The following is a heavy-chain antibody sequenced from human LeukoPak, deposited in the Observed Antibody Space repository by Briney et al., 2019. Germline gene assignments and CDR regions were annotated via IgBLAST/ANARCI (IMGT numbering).Heavy chain of an antibody. CDR2: IKSKTNGGTT. CDR1: GFTFNHAW. Sequence: RPGGSLRLSCAASGFTFNHAWMSWVRQAPGKWLEWVGRIKSKTNGGTTDYAAPVKGRFTISRDDSKNTLYLQINSLKTEDTAVYYCTWVGPRYYFDYWGQGTLVTVSS. J-gene: IGHJ4*02. V-gene: IGHV3-15*01. D-gene: IGHD1-26*01. CDR3: TWVGPRYYFDY.